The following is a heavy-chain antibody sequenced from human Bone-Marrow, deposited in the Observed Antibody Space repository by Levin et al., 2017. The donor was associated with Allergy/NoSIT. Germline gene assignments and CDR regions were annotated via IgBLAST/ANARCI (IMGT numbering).Heavy chain of an antibody. CDR3: ARGPITTISRTQFDH. CDR1: GYTFTGYY. J-gene: IGHJ4*02. CDR2: INPGGVGT. D-gene: IGHD3-3*01. Sequence: ASVKVSCKASGYTFTGYYIHWVRQAPGQGLEWMGWINPGGVGTNFAPKFEGRVTMTRDTSITTAYMELSRLKSDDTAIYYCARGPITTISRTQFDHWGQGTLVTVSS. V-gene: IGHV1-2*02.